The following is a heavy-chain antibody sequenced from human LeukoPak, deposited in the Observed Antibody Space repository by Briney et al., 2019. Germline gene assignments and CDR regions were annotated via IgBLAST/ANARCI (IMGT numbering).Heavy chain of an antibody. Sequence: SETLSLTCTVSGDSISSGNYYWSWIRQPAGKGLEWIGRIYTSGSTNYNPSLKSRVTMSVDTSKNQFSLKLSSVTAADTAVYYCARDLVAAAGYYYYYYMDVWGKGTTVTISS. D-gene: IGHD6-13*01. V-gene: IGHV4-61*02. CDR2: IYTSGST. CDR1: GDSISSGNYY. J-gene: IGHJ6*03. CDR3: ARDLVAAAGYYYYYYMDV.